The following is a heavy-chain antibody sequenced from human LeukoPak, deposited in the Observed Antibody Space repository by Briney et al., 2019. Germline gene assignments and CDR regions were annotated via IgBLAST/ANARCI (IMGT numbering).Heavy chain of an antibody. CDR2: ISHGGSNK. V-gene: IGHV3-30*01. J-gene: IGHJ4*02. CDR3: ARDQSNIYFDY. D-gene: IGHD2-8*01. CDR1: GFTFSSYA. Sequence: PGGSLRLSCAASGFTFSSYAIHWVRQAPGKGLEWVAVISHGGSNKYYADSVKGRFTISRDNSRNTVYLRMDSLRTEDTAVFYCARDQSNIYFDYWGQGTLVAVSS.